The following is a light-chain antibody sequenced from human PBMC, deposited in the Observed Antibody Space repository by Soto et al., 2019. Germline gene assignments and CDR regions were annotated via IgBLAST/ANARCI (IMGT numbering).Light chain of an antibody. CDR1: QSVSSSY. CDR2: GAS. V-gene: IGKV3-20*01. J-gene: IGKJ1*01. CDR3: QQYGSSPQLT. Sequence: EIVLTQSPGTLSLSPGERATLSCRASQSVSSSYLAWYQQKPGHAPRLLIYGASSRATGIPDRFSGSGSGTDFTLTISRLEPEDFAVYYCQQYGSSPQLTFGQGTKVDIK.